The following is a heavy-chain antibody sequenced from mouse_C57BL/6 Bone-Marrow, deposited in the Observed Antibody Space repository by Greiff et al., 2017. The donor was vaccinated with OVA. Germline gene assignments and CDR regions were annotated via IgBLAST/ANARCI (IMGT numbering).Heavy chain of an antibody. CDR2: IDPENGDT. CDR1: GFNIKDDY. D-gene: IGHD2-1*01. V-gene: IGHV14-4*01. Sequence: VQLQQSGAELVRPGASVKLSCTASGFNIKDDYMHWVKQRPEQGLEWIGWIDPENGDTEYASKFQGKATITAATSSNPAYLQLSSLTSEDTAVYYCTSYGNFDYWGQGTTRTVSS. CDR3: TSYGNFDY. J-gene: IGHJ2*01.